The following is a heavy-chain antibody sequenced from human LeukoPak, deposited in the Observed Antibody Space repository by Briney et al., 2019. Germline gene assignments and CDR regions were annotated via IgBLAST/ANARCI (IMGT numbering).Heavy chain of an antibody. Sequence: ASVKVSCKASGYTFTDYFMNWVRQAPGQGLEWMGWINPKSGGTVYAQKFQGRVTMTRDTSISTAYMELSRLRSDDTAVYYCARDLILWFGELGYYFDYWGQGTLVTVSS. D-gene: IGHD3-10*01. CDR2: INPKSGGT. J-gene: IGHJ4*02. V-gene: IGHV1-2*02. CDR3: ARDLILWFGELGYYFDY. CDR1: GYTFTDYF.